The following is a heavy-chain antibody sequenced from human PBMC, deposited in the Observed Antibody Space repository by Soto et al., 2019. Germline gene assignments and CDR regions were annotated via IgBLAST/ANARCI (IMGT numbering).Heavy chain of an antibody. Sequence: QVQLQESGPGVVEPSQTLSLTCTVSGGSINTNGYFWSWIRQPPGSGLEWIGHIYNSGSTYSNPSLQSRLTISVDTSKNQFPLTLSSVTAADTAVYYCARGPSGDKVDYWGQGTLVTVSS. J-gene: IGHJ4*02. CDR2: IYNSGST. CDR3: ARGPSGDKVDY. V-gene: IGHV4-30-4*01. CDR1: GGSINTNGYF. D-gene: IGHD1-26*01.